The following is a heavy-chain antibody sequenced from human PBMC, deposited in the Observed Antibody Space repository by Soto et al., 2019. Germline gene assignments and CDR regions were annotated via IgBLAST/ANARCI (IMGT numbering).Heavy chain of an antibody. D-gene: IGHD5-18*01. Sequence: SETLSLTCTVSGGSISSYYWSWIRQPPGKGLEWIGYIYYSGSTNYNPSLKSRVTISVDTSKNQFSLKLSSVTAADTAVYYCARALYSYGPKFDPWGQGTLVTVSA. CDR3: ARALYSYGPKFDP. CDR2: IYYSGST. CDR1: GGSISSYY. V-gene: IGHV4-59*01. J-gene: IGHJ5*02.